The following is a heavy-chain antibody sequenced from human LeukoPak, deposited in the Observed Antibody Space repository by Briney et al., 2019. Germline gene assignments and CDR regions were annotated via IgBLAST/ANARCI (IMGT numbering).Heavy chain of an antibody. CDR1: GGSISSYY. V-gene: IGHV4-4*07. J-gene: IGHJ3*02. CDR2: IYTSGST. Sequence: SETLSLTCTVSGGSISSYYWSWIRQPAGKGLEWIGRIYTSGSTNYNPSLKSRVTMSVDTSKNQFSLKLSSVTAADTAVYYCARHGDYGDYPDAFDIWGQGTMVTVPS. D-gene: IGHD4-17*01. CDR3: ARHGDYGDYPDAFDI.